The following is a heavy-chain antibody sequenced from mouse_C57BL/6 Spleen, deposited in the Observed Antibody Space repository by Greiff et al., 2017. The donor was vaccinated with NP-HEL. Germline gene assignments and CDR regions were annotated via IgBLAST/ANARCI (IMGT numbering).Heavy chain of an antibody. CDR1: GYAFSSYW. J-gene: IGHJ4*01. CDR2: IYPGDGDT. CDR3: AYYDYDVDYAMDY. Sequence: QVQLQQSGAELVKPGASVKISCKASGYAFSSYWMNWVKQRPGKGLEWIGQIYPGDGDTYYNGKLKGKATLTADKSSSTAYMQLSSLTSEDSAVYFCAYYDYDVDYAMDYWGQGTSVTVSS. V-gene: IGHV1-80*01. D-gene: IGHD2-4*01.